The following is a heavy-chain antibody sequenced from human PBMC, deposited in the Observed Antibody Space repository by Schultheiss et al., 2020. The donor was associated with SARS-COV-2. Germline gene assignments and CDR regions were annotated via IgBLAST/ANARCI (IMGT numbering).Heavy chain of an antibody. CDR1: GGSISSGGYS. D-gene: IGHD6-19*01. V-gene: IGHV4-61*10. Sequence: SETLSLTCAVSGGSISSGGYSWSWIRQPAGKGLEWIGYIYYSGSTNYNPSLKSRVTISVDTSKNQFSLKLSSVTAADTAVYYCARDRQWPLYYYYGMDVWGQGTTVTVSS. CDR2: IYYSGST. CDR3: ARDRQWPLYYYYGMDV. J-gene: IGHJ6*02.